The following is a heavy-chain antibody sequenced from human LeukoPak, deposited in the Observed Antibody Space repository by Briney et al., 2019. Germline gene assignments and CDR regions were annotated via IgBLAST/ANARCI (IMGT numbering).Heavy chain of an antibody. V-gene: IGHV3-48*03. J-gene: IGHJ4*02. CDR1: GFTFSSYE. D-gene: IGHD5-12*01. CDR3: ARRGRGYSGYAMGC. CDR2: ISSSGSTI. Sequence: GGSLRLSCAASGFTFSSYEMNWVRQAPGKGLEWVSYISSSGSTIYYADSVKGRFTISRDNAKNSLYLQMNSLRAEDTAVYYCARRGRGYSGYAMGCWGQGTLVTVSS.